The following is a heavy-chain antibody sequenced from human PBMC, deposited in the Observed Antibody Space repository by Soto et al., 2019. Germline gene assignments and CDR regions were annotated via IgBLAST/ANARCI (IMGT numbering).Heavy chain of an antibody. J-gene: IGHJ4*02. V-gene: IGHV1-2*02. CDR1: GYTFNGYY. D-gene: IGHD3-22*01. CDR2: INPNSGGT. CDR3: ARAHYDDSDLDT. Sequence: AAGKAACKASGYTFNGYYMPWVRQAPGQGLEWRGWINPNSGGTNYEPPFQGRVTMTRDTSISTAYMELSRLRSDDTAVDYCARAHYDDSDLDTGGQGPLFTVSS.